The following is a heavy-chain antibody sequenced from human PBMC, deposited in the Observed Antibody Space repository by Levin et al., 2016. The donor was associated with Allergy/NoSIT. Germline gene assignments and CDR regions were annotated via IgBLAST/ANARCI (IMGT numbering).Heavy chain of an antibody. V-gene: IGHV5-10-1*01. D-gene: IGHD2-21*02. Sequence: VRQMPGKGLEWMGRIDPSDSYTNYSPSFQGHVTISADKSISTAYLQWSSLKASDTAMYYCARAYCGGDCYRYGMDVWGQGTTVTVSS. CDR2: IDPSDSYT. CDR3: ARAYCGGDCYRYGMDV. J-gene: IGHJ6*02.